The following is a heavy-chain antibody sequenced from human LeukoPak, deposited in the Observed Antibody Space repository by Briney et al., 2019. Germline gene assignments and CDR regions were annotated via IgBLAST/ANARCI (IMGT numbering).Heavy chain of an antibody. CDR3: ARQIIRGNIIVESY. Sequence: SETLSLTCAVSDDSLSSGGHYWTWFRQPPRKGLEWIGYIYSSGGAYYNPSLRARSTISLDTPTNQFSLRLSSVTAADTAVYYCARQIIRGNIIVESYWGQGSLVTVSS. J-gene: IGHJ4*02. CDR1: DDSLSSGGHY. D-gene: IGHD3-10*01. CDR2: IYSSGGA. V-gene: IGHV4-30-4*01.